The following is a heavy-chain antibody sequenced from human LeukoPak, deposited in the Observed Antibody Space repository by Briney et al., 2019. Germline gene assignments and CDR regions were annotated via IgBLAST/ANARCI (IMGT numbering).Heavy chain of an antibody. Sequence: PSETLSLTCTVSGGSISSSSYYWGWIRQPPGKGLEWIGSIYYSGSTYYNPSLKSRVTISVDTSKNQFSLKLSSVTAADTAVYYCARVGLKEQLVWFDPWGQGTLVTVSS. CDR1: GGSISSSSYY. D-gene: IGHD6-6*01. V-gene: IGHV4-39*07. J-gene: IGHJ5*02. CDR2: IYYSGST. CDR3: ARVGLKEQLVWFDP.